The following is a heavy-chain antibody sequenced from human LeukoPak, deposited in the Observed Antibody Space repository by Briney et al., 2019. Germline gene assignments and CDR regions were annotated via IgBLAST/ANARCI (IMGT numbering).Heavy chain of an antibody. CDR2: ISSSGSTI. J-gene: IGHJ4*02. CDR1: GITLSNYG. CDR3: ATRITMVRGLDY. V-gene: IGHV3-48*04. Sequence: GGSLRLSCVVSGITLSNYGMSWVRQAPGKGLEWVSYISSSGSTIYYADSVKGRFTISRDNAKNSLYLQMNSLRAEDTAVYYCATRITMVRGLDYWGQGTLVTVSS. D-gene: IGHD3-10*01.